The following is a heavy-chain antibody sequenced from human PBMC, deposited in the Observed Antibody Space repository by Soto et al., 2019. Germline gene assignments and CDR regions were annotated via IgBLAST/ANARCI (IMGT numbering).Heavy chain of an antibody. CDR3: ARKMTTGGLDY. Sequence: SETLSLTCTVSGGSISTYYWSWIRQSPGKGLEWIGYIYHTGSTNYNPSLKSRVTISVDTSKNQFSLKLRSVTAADTAVYYCARKMTTGGLDYWGQGTLVTVSS. D-gene: IGHD1-1*01. V-gene: IGHV4-59*01. CDR2: IYHTGST. CDR1: GGSISTYY. J-gene: IGHJ4*02.